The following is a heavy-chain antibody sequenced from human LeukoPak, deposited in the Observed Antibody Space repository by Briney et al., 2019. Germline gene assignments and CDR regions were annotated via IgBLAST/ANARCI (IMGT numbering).Heavy chain of an antibody. Sequence: PSETLSLSCTVSGGSIGRNYWSWIRQPPGKGLEWIGYIYNSGSTNYNPSLKSRVSILVGKSKNQFSLKLTSVTAADTAVYYCAYSGSAWDAFDIWGQGTVVTVSS. D-gene: IGHD1-26*01. CDR3: AYSGSAWDAFDI. V-gene: IGHV4-59*01. J-gene: IGHJ3*02. CDR1: GGSIGRNY. CDR2: IYNSGST.